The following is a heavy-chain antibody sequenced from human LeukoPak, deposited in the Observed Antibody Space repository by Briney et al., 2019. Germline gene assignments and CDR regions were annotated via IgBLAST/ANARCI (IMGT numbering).Heavy chain of an antibody. CDR2: INPNSGGT. J-gene: IGHJ4*02. CDR3: AFFEYSSSSSHY. Sequence: GGSLRLSCAASGYTFTSYYMHWVRQAPGQGLEWMGWINPNSGGTKYAQKFQGRVTMTRDTSISTAYMELSRLRSDDTAVYYCAFFEYSSSSSHYWGQGTLVTVSS. CDR1: GYTFTSYY. V-gene: IGHV1-2*02. D-gene: IGHD6-6*01.